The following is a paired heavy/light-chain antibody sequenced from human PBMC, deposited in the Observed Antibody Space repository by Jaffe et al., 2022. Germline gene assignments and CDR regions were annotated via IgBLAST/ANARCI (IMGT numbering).Light chain of an antibody. V-gene: IGLV2-14*03. Sequence: QSALTQPASVSGSPGQSITISCTGTTNNIDFYNHVSWYQQHPGKAPKLIIFDVINRPSGVSYRFSGSKSGKSGNTASLTISGLQAEDEADYYCSSYTGKNTLDVVFGGGTKLTVL. CDR3: SSYTGKNTLDVV. CDR2: DVI. J-gene: IGLJ2*01. CDR1: TNNIDFYNH.
Heavy chain of an antibody. CDR1: GFIFRSYA. J-gene: IGHJ4*02. Sequence: EVQLLESGGALVHPGGSLRLSCAASGFIFRSYAMSWVRQAPGKGLEWVSTITGSGGSTYYTGSVKGRFTISRDNSKKTLFLQMHNLRAEDTAVYYCARWATQLDSGGLDFDFWGQGTQVTVSS. D-gene: IGHD6-6*01. CDR3: ARWATQLDSGGLDFDF. V-gene: IGHV3-23*01. CDR2: ITGSGGST.